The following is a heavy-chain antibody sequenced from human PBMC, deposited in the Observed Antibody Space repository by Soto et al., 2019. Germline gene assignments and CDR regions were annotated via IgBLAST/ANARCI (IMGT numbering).Heavy chain of an antibody. CDR1: GFSLSTRGVG. CDR3: GHKGGGDRILDY. CDR2: IYWDDAK. V-gene: IGHV2-5*02. D-gene: IGHD3-16*01. Sequence: QITLKESGPTLVKPTQTLTLTCNFSGFSLSTRGVGVGWIRQPPGKALEWLTLIYWDDAKEYSPSLRGRITLTKDTSKTHVVLTITDMAPLATATYYCGHKGGGDRILDYWGQGTLVTVSS. J-gene: IGHJ4*02.